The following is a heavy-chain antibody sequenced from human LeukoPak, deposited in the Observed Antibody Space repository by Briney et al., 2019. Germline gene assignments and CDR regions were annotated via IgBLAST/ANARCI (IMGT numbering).Heavy chain of an antibody. CDR1: GFTFSSYG. V-gene: IGHV3-30*18. CDR3: AKNSAPHAFDI. Sequence: GGSLRLSCAASGFTFSSYGMHWVRQAPGKGLEWVAVISYDGSNKYYADSARGRFTISRDNSKNTLYLQMNSLRAEDTAVYYCAKNSAPHAFDIWGQGTMVTVSS. CDR2: ISYDGSNK. J-gene: IGHJ3*02. D-gene: IGHD4-11*01.